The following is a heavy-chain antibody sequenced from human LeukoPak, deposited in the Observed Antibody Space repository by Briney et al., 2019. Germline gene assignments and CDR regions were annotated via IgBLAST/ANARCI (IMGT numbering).Heavy chain of an antibody. Sequence: SETLSLTCTVSGGSISSYYWSWIRQPPGKGLEWIGYIYYSGSTNYNPSLKSRVTISVDTSKNQFSLKLSSVTAADTAVYYCARDYYGSGSYVDVWGLGTTVTVSS. J-gene: IGHJ6*02. CDR3: ARDYYGSGSYVDV. CDR1: GGSISSYY. CDR2: IYYSGST. D-gene: IGHD3-10*01. V-gene: IGHV4-59*08.